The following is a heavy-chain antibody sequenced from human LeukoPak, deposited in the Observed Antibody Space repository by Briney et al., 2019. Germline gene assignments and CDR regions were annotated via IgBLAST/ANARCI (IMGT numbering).Heavy chain of an antibody. CDR2: ISSSSSYI. Sequence: GSLRLSCAASGFTFSSYSMNWVRQAPGKGLEWVSSISSSSSYIYYADSVKGRFTISRDNAKNSLYLQMNSLRAEDTAVYYCARDWYCSGGSCYSFDYWGQGTLVTVSS. J-gene: IGHJ4*02. D-gene: IGHD2-15*01. V-gene: IGHV3-21*01. CDR1: GFTFSSYS. CDR3: ARDWYCSGGSCYSFDY.